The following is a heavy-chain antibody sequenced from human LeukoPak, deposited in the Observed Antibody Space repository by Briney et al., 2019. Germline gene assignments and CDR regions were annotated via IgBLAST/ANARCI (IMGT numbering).Heavy chain of an antibody. D-gene: IGHD6-19*01. CDR1: GYTFTGYY. CDR3: ARGAAGYSSGWYYYYGMDV. V-gene: IGHV1-2*02. Sequence: ASVKVSCKASGYTFTGYYMHWVRQAPGQGLEWMGWINPNSGGTNYAQKFQGRVTMTRDTSISTAYMELSRLRSDDTAAYYCARGAAGYSSGWYYYYGMDVWGQGTTVTVSS. J-gene: IGHJ6*02. CDR2: INPNSGGT.